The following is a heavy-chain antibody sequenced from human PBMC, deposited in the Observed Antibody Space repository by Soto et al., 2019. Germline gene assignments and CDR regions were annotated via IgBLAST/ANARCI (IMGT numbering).Heavy chain of an antibody. CDR2: LTGSSSNT. V-gene: IGHV3-23*01. CDR1: GFSFRNYA. D-gene: IGHD3-9*01. Sequence: EVQLLESGGGLVQPGGSLRLSCAASGFSFRNYAMSWVRQAPGKGLEWISTLTGSSSNTYYADSVKGRFAISRDNSRNTLYLQMHSLTAEDTAVYYCANGRATYGLLTHDYWGQGTLVTVS. CDR3: ANGRATYGLLTHDY. J-gene: IGHJ4*02.